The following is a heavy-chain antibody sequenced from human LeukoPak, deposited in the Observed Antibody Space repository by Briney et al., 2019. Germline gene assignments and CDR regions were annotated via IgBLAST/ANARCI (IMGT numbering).Heavy chain of an antibody. CDR1: GFTFSGSA. CDR3: TRHQGAGGSGVDY. J-gene: IGHJ4*02. V-gene: IGHV3-73*01. Sequence: GGSLRLSCAASGFTFSGSAMHWVRQASGKGLEWVGRIRSKVNNYATAYAASSKGRFTISRDDSKNTAYLQLNSLETEDTAVYYCTRHQGAGGSGVDYWGQGPLVTVSS. CDR2: IRSKVNNYAT. D-gene: IGHD2-15*01.